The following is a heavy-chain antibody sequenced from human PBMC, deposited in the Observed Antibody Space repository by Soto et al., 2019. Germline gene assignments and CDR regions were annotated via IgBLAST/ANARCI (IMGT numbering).Heavy chain of an antibody. V-gene: IGHV3-13*01. CDR2: IADTGDT. CDR3: TRGAAGFDY. Sequence: EVQLVESGGDLVQPGGSLRLSCAASGFTFSRYDFHWVRQTSGKGLEWVAAIADTGDTYYAGSVKGRFTISRENAKNSLYLQMDSLRVGDTAVYYCTRGAAGFDYWGQGTLVTVSS. J-gene: IGHJ4*02. CDR1: GFTFSRYD. D-gene: IGHD6-13*01.